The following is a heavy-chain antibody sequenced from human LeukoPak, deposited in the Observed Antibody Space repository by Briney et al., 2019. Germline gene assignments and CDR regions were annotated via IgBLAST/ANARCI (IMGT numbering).Heavy chain of an antibody. CDR1: GFTFSTCG. V-gene: IGHV3-33*01. D-gene: IGHD3-22*01. CDR3: ASLIGHTDYYDSSGYSSPFDS. Sequence: GGSLRLSCAASGFTFSTCGMHWVRQAPGKGLEWVAVIWYDGSNQYYADSVEGRFTISRDNSKNTLYLQMNSLRAEDTAVYYCASLIGHTDYYDSSGYSSPFDSWGQGTLVTVSS. J-gene: IGHJ4*02. CDR2: IWYDGSNQ.